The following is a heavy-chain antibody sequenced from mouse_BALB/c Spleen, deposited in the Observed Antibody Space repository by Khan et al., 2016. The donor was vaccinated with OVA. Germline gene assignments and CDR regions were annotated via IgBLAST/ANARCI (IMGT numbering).Heavy chain of an antibody. V-gene: IGHV3-2*02. J-gene: IGHJ2*01. D-gene: IGHD1-1*01. CDR3: AREYGSSYLFYDY. CDR1: GSSITSDYA. Sequence: EVQLQESGPGLVKPSQSLSLTCTVTGSSITSDYAWNWLRQFPGNKLEWMAYITYSGSTGYNPSLKSRISITRDTSKNQFFLHLNSVTTEDTATYYCAREYGSSYLFYDYWGQGTTLTVSS. CDR2: ITYSGST.